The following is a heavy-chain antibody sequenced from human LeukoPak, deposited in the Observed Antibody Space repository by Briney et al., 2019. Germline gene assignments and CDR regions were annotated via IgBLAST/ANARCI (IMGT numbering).Heavy chain of an antibody. CDR1: GGSISSYY. Sequence: PSETLSLTCTVSGGSISSYYWSWIRQPAGKELEWIGRIYTSGTTNYNPSLKSRVTMSVDTSKNQFSLRLTSVTAADTAVYYCARDWNIGCSGGRCCYYYYMDVWGKGTTVTVSS. CDR2: IYTSGTT. J-gene: IGHJ6*03. D-gene: IGHD2-15*01. V-gene: IGHV4-4*07. CDR3: ARDWNIGCSGGRCCYYYYMDV.